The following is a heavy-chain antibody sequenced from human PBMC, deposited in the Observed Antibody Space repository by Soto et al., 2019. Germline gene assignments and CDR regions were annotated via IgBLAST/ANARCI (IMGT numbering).Heavy chain of an antibody. D-gene: IGHD6-13*01. CDR1: GFTFTGYA. CDR2: ISGSGSST. J-gene: IGHJ4*02. Sequence: GVLRLSCAASGFTFTGYAMSWVRQAPGKGLEWVSGISGSGSSTDYADSVKGRFIISRDSSNNTVYLQMNSLTAEDTAMYYCAKSIIAAGTYHFDNWGQGALVTVSS. CDR3: AKSIIAAGTYHFDN. V-gene: IGHV3-23*01.